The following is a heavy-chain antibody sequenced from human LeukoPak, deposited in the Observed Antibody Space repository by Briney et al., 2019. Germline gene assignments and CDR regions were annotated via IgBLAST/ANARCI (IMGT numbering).Heavy chain of an antibody. CDR1: GGSISSYY. CDR2: ICYSGST. D-gene: IGHD5-18*01. CDR3: ARDRGYSYGRDAFDI. Sequence: SETLSLTCTVSGGSISSYYWSWIRQPPGKGLEWIGYICYSGSTNYNPSLKSRVTISVDTSKNQFSLKLSSVTAADTAVYYCARDRGYSYGRDAFDIWGQGTMVTVSS. J-gene: IGHJ3*02. V-gene: IGHV4-59*01.